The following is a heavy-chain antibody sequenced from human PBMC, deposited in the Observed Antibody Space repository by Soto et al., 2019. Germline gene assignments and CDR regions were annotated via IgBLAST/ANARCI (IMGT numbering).Heavy chain of an antibody. CDR2: IYWDDSK. V-gene: IGHV2-5*02. CDR3: AHKGPEDWPLDY. CDR1: GFSLSTSGVG. J-gene: IGHJ4*02. D-gene: IGHD3-9*01. Sequence: ITLKESGPTLVRPTQTLTLTCDFSGFSLSTSGVGVGWIRQPPGKALEWLAVIYWDDSKHYSPSLRSRLTITKDTSKNQVVLTMTNMDPMDTGTYYCAHKGPEDWPLDYWVQGTLVTVSS.